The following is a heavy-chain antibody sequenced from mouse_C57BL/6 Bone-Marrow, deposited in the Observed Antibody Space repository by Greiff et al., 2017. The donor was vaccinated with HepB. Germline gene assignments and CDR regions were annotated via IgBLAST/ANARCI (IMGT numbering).Heavy chain of an antibody. J-gene: IGHJ1*03. V-gene: IGHV1-55*01. D-gene: IGHD2-1*01. CDR1: GYTFTSYW. Sequence: VQLQQSGAELVKPGASVKMSCKASGYTFTSYWITWVKQRPGQGLEWIGDIYPGSGSTNYNEKFKSKATLTVDTSSSTAYMQLSSLTSEDSAVYYCARGDYGNYNWYFDVWGTGTTVTVSS. CDR2: IYPGSGST. CDR3: ARGDYGNYNWYFDV.